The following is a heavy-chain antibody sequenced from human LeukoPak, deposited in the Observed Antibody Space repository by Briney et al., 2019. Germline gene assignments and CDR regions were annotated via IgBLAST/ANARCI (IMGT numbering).Heavy chain of an antibody. D-gene: IGHD4-17*01. CDR3: ARGAEETYGGLRSVNHDAFDI. J-gene: IGHJ3*02. CDR1: GFTFSSYA. Sequence: GSLRLSCAASGFTFSSYAMSWVRQAPGKGLEWIGEINRSGSTNYNPSLKSRVTISVDTSKNQSSLKLSSVTAADTAVYYCARGAEETYGGLRSVNHDAFDIWGQGTMVTVSS. CDR2: INRSGST. V-gene: IGHV4-34*01.